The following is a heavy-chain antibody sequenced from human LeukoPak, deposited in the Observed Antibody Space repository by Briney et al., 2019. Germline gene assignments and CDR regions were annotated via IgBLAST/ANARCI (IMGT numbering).Heavy chain of an antibody. CDR3: ARVPPRGKYYYMDV. Sequence: GGSLRLSCAASGFTFSSFDMHWVRQPTGQGLEWVSTIGTASDTYYPGSVEGRFTLSRDNAKNSLYLQMNSLTAGDTAVYYCARVPPRGKYYYMDVWGKGTTVTVSS. D-gene: IGHD1-1*01. CDR1: GFTFSSFD. CDR2: IGTASDT. V-gene: IGHV3-13*01. J-gene: IGHJ6*03.